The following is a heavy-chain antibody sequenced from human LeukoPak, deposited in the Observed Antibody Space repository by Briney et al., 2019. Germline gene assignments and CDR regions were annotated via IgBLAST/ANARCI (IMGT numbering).Heavy chain of an antibody. V-gene: IGHV5-51*01. CDR1: GSKLTNNW. D-gene: IGHD6-13*01. CDR2: IYPGYSDA. J-gene: IGHJ5*02. CDR3: VRFALTSSLDH. Sequence: GASLKISSKISGSKLTNNWIGWVRRVPGKGLEWMGLIYPGYSDAKYSPSFQGQVTLSVDASISTAYLQLSGLRASDTAIYYCVRFALTSSLDHWGQGTLVTVSS.